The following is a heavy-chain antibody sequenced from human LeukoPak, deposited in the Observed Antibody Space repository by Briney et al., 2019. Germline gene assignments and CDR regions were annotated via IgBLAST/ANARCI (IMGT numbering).Heavy chain of an antibody. CDR2: INPNSGGT. Sequence: ASVKVSCKASGYTFTGYYMHWVRQAPGQGLEWMGWINPNSGGTNYAQKFQGRVTMTRDTSISTAYMELSRLRSDDTAVYYCASGSNLRFLEWCPFDYWGQGTLVTVSS. CDR1: GYTFTGYY. J-gene: IGHJ4*02. V-gene: IGHV1-2*02. D-gene: IGHD3-3*01. CDR3: ASGSNLRFLEWCPFDY.